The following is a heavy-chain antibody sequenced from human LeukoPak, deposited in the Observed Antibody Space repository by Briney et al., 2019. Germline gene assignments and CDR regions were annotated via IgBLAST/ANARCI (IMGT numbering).Heavy chain of an antibody. Sequence: GGSLRPSCAASGFTFSTYSMNWVRQAPGKGLEWVSSISSNSHYIYYADSMRGRFTISRDNAKNSLFLQMNSLRAEDTAIYYCVRDSSDFDYWGQGTLVTVSS. CDR1: GFTFSTYS. V-gene: IGHV3-21*01. CDR2: ISSNSHYI. D-gene: IGHD3-22*01. CDR3: VRDSSDFDY. J-gene: IGHJ4*02.